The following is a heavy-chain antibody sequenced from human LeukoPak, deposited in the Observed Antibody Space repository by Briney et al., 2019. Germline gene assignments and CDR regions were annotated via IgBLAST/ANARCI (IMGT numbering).Heavy chain of an antibody. J-gene: IGHJ4*02. D-gene: IGHD5-12*01. V-gene: IGHV3-48*01. Sequence: GGSLRLSCAASGFTFSTYSMNWVRQAPGKGPEWVSYLSSSSSTIYYADSVKGRFTISRDNAKNSLYLQMNSLRAEDTAVYYCARGRVATSVYFDYWGQGILVTVSS. CDR3: ARGRVATSVYFDY. CDR2: LSSSSSTI. CDR1: GFTFSTYS.